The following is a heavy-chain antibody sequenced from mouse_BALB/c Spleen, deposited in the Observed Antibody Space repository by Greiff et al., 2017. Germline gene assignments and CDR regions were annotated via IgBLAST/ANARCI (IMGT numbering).Heavy chain of an antibody. CDR2: ISSGGGST. V-gene: IGHV5-12-1*01. Sequence: EVQGVESGGGLVKPGGSLKLSCAASGFAFSSYDMSWVRQTPEKRLEWVAYISSGGGSTYYPDTVKGRFTISRDNAKNTLYLQMSSLKSEDTAMYYCTRDNWDYWGQGTTLTVSS. CDR1: GFAFSSYD. J-gene: IGHJ2*01. CDR3: TRDNWDY. D-gene: IGHD4-1*01.